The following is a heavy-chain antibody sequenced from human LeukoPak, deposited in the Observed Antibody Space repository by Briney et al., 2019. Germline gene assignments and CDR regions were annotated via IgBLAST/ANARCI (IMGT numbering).Heavy chain of an antibody. CDR3: ARVNLNYYYMDV. Sequence: GGSLRLSCAASGFTFSSYSMNWVRQAPGKGLEWVSSISSSSSYIYYADSVKGRFTISRDNAKNSLYLQMNSLRAEDTAVYYCARVNLNYYYMDVWGKGTTVTVSS. V-gene: IGHV3-21*01. J-gene: IGHJ6*03. CDR1: GFTFSSYS. CDR2: ISSSSSYI. D-gene: IGHD1-20*01.